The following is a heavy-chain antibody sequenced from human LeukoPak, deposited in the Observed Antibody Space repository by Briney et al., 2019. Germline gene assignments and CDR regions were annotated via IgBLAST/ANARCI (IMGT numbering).Heavy chain of an antibody. Sequence: PGGSLRLSCAASGFTFSSYDMHWVRQATGKGLEWVSAIGTAGDTYYPGSVKGRFTISRENAKNSLYLQMNSLRAGDTAVYYCARANSAYGMDVWGQGTTVTVAS. J-gene: IGHJ6*02. D-gene: IGHD2-8*01. CDR3: ARANSAYGMDV. CDR1: GFTFSSYD. CDR2: IGTAGDT. V-gene: IGHV3-13*01.